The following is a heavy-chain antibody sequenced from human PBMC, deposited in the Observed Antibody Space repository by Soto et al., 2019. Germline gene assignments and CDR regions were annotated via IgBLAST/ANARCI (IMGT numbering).Heavy chain of an antibody. CDR3: ARGNAVGSYFDY. D-gene: IGHD1-26*01. CDR1: VGTLSRFA. V-gene: IGHV1-69*13. CDR2: IIPIFGTA. J-gene: IGHJ4*02. Sequence: SAKASCKSSVGTLSRFAIALVRQAPGQGLEWMGGIIPIFGTANYAQKFQGRVTITADESTSTAYMELSSLRSEYTAVYDCARGNAVGSYFDYRGRGTPGIVSS.